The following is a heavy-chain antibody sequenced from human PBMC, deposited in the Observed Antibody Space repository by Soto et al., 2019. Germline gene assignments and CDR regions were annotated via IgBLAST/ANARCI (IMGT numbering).Heavy chain of an antibody. J-gene: IGHJ4*02. D-gene: IGHD3-22*01. CDR2: INHSGST. CDR3: ARGQRIGVITTWFDY. V-gene: IGHV4-34*01. CDR1: IGSFSGYY. Sequence: QVQLQQWGAGLLKPSETLSLTCAVYIGSFSGYYWSWIRQPPGKGLEWIGEINHSGSTNYNPSLKSRVTIXXDXSXXQFSLKLSSVTAADTAVYYCARGQRIGVITTWFDYWGQGTLVTVSS.